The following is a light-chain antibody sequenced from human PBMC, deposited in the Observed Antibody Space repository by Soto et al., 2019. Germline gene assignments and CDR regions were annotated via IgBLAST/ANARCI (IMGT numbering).Light chain of an antibody. CDR3: GSYTSSSTFV. Sequence: QSVLTQPASVSGSDGQSITISCTGTSSDVGGYNYVSWYQQHPGKAPKLMIYDVSNRPSGVSNRFSGSKSGNTASLTTSGLQAEDEADYYCGSYTSSSTFVFGTGTKVTVL. CDR1: SSDVGGYNY. CDR2: DVS. J-gene: IGLJ1*01. V-gene: IGLV2-14*01.